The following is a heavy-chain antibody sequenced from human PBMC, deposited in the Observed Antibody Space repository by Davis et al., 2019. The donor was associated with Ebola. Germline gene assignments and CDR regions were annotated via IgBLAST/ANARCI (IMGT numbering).Heavy chain of an antibody. D-gene: IGHD3-3*01. CDR1: GFTVSSNY. Sequence: GGSLRLSCAASGFTVSSNYMSWVRQAPGKGLEWVSVIYSGGSTYYADSVKGRFTISRDNSKNTLYLQMNSLRAEDTAVYYCAKAPTIFGVAVDYWGQGTLVTVSS. V-gene: IGHV3-53*01. J-gene: IGHJ4*02. CDR2: IYSGGST. CDR3: AKAPTIFGVAVDY.